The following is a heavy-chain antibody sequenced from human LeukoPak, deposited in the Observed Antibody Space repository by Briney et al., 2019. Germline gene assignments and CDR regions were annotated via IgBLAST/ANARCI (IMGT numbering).Heavy chain of an antibody. D-gene: IGHD1-1*01. CDR2: IYPGDSDT. Sequence: GESLKISCQGFAYSFSNHWIAWVRQMPGKGLEWMGAIYPGDSDTRYSPSFQGQVTISADKSISTAYLQWSSLKASDTAMYYCARHSLRYNWNDELGYWGQGTLVTVSS. J-gene: IGHJ4*02. V-gene: IGHV5-51*01. CDR3: ARHSLRYNWNDELGY. CDR1: AYSFSNHW.